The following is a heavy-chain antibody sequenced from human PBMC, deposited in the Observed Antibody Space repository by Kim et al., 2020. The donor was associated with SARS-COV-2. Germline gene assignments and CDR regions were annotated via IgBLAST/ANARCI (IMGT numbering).Heavy chain of an antibody. D-gene: IGHD2-2*01. V-gene: IGHV3-48*02. CDR3: VRADCTSASCYRIYYNMDV. CDR1: GFTFSSYS. Sequence: GGSLRLSCAASGFTFSSYSMSWVRHAPGKGLEWLSYISSSSSTIYYADSVNGRFTISRDNANNSLYLQMNSLRDEDTAVYYCVRADCTSASCYRIYYNMDVWGQGTTVTVSS. J-gene: IGHJ6*02. CDR2: ISSSSSTI.